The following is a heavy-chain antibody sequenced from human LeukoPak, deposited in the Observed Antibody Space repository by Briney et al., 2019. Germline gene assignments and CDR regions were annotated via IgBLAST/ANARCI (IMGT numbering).Heavy chain of an antibody. Sequence: SETLSLTCTVSGYSISSGYYWGWIRQPPGKGLEWIGSIYHSGSTYYNPSLKSRVTMSVDTSKNQFSLKLSSVTAADTAVYYCARDEYSSSWDLYYFDYWGQGTLVTVSS. CDR2: IYHSGST. J-gene: IGHJ4*02. D-gene: IGHD6-13*01. CDR3: ARDEYSSSWDLYYFDY. CDR1: GYSISSGYY. V-gene: IGHV4-38-2*02.